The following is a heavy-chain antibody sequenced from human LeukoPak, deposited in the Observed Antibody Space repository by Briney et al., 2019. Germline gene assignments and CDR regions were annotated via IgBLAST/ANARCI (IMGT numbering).Heavy chain of an antibody. Sequence: ASAKVSCKASGYTFTDYYMHCLRQAPGQGFEWMGWINPNDGDTNYSQKFQGRVTMTRDTSISTAHMEVSRLRSDDTAVYYCARANFLYCSSSTCLFDYWGQGTLVTVSS. J-gene: IGHJ4*02. V-gene: IGHV1-2*02. CDR2: INPNDGDT. CDR1: GYTFTDYY. CDR3: ARANFLYCSSSTCLFDY. D-gene: IGHD2-2*01.